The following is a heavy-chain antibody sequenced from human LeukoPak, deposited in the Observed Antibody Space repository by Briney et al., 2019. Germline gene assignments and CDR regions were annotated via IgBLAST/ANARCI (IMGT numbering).Heavy chain of an antibody. CDR3: ARVRGTGYFGY. J-gene: IGHJ4*02. Sequence: PGGSLRLSCAASGFTFSSYEMNWVRQAPEKGLEWVSYISSSGNTMYYADSVKGRFTISRDNAKNSLYLQMNSLRAEDTAVYYCARVRGTGYFGYWGQGTLVTVSS. CDR2: ISSSGNTM. CDR1: GFTFSSYE. D-gene: IGHD3/OR15-3a*01. V-gene: IGHV3-48*03.